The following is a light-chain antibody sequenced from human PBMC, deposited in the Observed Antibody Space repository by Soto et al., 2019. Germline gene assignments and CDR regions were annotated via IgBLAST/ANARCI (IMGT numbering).Light chain of an antibody. CDR3: QQRSNWPFGT. J-gene: IGKJ5*01. CDR1: QSVSSY. Sequence: EIVLAQSPATLSLSPGERATLSCRASQSVSSYLAWYQQKPGQAPRLLIYDASNRATGIPARFSGSGSGTEFTLTISSLEPEDFAVYYCQQRSNWPFGTFGQGTRLEIK. CDR2: DAS. V-gene: IGKV3-11*01.